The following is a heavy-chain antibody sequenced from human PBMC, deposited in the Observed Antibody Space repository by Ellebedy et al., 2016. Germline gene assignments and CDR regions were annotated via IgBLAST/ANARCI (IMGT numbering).Heavy chain of an antibody. CDR3: ARDPIEQPADY. D-gene: IGHD6-13*01. CDR1: AYSISSGNY. J-gene: IGHJ4*02. V-gene: IGHV4-38-2*02. Sequence: GSLRLXXTVSAYSISSGNYWAWIRQPPGKGLEWIGTVYHSGSTYYNPSLKSRVTISVDTSKNQFSLKLSSVTAADTAVYYCARDPIEQPADYWGQGTLVTVSS. CDR2: VYHSGST.